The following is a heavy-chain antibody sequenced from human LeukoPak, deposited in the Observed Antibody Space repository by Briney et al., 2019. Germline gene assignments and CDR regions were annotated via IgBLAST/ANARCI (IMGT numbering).Heavy chain of an antibody. V-gene: IGHV4-61*01. CDR2: IYYSGST. CDR3: ARNGFWSGYYTPRRVDYFDY. Sequence: SETLSLTCTVSGGSVSSGSYYWSWIRQPPGKGLEWIGYIYYSGSTNYNPSLKSRVTISVDTSKNQFSLKLSSVTAADTAVYYCARNGFWSGYYTPRRVDYFDYWGQGTLVTVSS. D-gene: IGHD3-3*01. CDR1: GGSVSSGSYY. J-gene: IGHJ4*02.